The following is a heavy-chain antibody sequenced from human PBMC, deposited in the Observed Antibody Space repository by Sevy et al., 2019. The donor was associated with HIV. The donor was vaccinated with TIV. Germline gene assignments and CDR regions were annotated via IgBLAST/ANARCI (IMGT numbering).Heavy chain of an antibody. D-gene: IGHD1-26*01. CDR3: ARDLTGSWDY. Sequence: GGSLRLSCAASGFTFSTYWMHWVRQAPGKGLVWVSRINTAGRTTIYADSVKGRFTISRDNAKNTLYMEMNSLRAEDTAVYYCARDLTGSWDYWGQGTLVTVSS. CDR2: INTAGRTT. V-gene: IGHV3-74*01. J-gene: IGHJ4*02. CDR1: GFTFSTYW.